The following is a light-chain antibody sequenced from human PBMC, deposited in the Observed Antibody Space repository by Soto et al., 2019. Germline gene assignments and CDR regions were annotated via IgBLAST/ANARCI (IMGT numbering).Light chain of an antibody. CDR2: GAS. CDR3: QQDGSSPWT. V-gene: IGKV3-20*01. CDR1: QSVISF. J-gene: IGKJ1*01. Sequence: GVTKFPATLSLSPGERGTLTCMASQSVISFLAWYQQKPGQAPRLLIYGASIRATGIPARFSGSGSGTDFTLTISILEPEDFAVYYCQQDGSSPWTFGQGTKVDIK.